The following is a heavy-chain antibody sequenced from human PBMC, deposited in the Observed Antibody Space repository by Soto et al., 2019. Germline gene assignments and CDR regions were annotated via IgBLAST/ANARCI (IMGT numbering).Heavy chain of an antibody. J-gene: IGHJ4*02. V-gene: IGHV1-2*02. CDR2: INPDSGGT. CDR3: ATLQNYYDSSGYYFDY. Sequence: ASVKVSCKASGFTFSDYYIHWLRQAPGQGPEWMGLINPDSGGTRFAQKFQGRVTMTEDTSTDTAYMELSSLRSEDTAVYYRATLQNYYDSSGYYFDYWGQGTLVTVSS. D-gene: IGHD3-22*01. CDR1: GFTFSDYY.